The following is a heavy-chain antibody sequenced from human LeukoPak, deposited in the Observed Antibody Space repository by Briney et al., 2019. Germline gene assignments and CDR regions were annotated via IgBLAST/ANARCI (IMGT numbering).Heavy chain of an antibody. J-gene: IGHJ2*01. D-gene: IGHD2-15*01. Sequence: PGGSLRLSCAASGFTFSSYSMNWVRQAPGKGLEWVSSISSSSTYIYYADSVKGRFTISRDNAKNSLYLQMNSLRAEDTAVYYCARDGLAAATLHWCFDLWGRGTLVTVSS. CDR3: ARDGLAAATLHWCFDL. CDR1: GFTFSSYS. CDR2: ISSSSTYI. V-gene: IGHV3-21*01.